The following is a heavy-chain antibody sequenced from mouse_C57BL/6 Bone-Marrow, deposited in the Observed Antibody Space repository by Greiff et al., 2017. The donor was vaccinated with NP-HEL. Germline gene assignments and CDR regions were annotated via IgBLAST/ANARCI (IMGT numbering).Heavy chain of an antibody. D-gene: IGHD2-2*01. CDR2: INPNNGGT. Sequence: EVQRVESGPELVKPGASVKIPCKASGYTFTDYNMDWVKQSHGKSLEWIGDINPNNGGTIYNQKFKGKATLTVDKSSSTAYMELRSLTSEDTAVYYCARSHYGYDGFAYWGQGTLVTVSA. CDR3: ARSHYGYDGFAY. CDR1: GYTFTDYN. V-gene: IGHV1-18*01. J-gene: IGHJ3*01.